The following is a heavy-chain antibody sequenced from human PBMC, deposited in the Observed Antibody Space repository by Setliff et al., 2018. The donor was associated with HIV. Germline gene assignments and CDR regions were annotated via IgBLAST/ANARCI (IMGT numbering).Heavy chain of an antibody. CDR1: GDSINSGSYY. CDR2: IFTSGST. Sequence: KASETLSLTCTVSGDSINSGSYYWSWIRQPAGEGLEWIGHIFTSGSTTYNPSLKSRVSISLDTSKNQFSLKLSSVTAADTAVYYCAKHRVTLHYYMDVWGKGTTVTVSS. D-gene: IGHD3-10*01. CDR3: AKHRVTLHYYMDV. J-gene: IGHJ6*03. V-gene: IGHV4-61*09.